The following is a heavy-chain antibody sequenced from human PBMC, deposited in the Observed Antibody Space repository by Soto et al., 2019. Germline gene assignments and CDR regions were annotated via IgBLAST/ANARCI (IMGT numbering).Heavy chain of an antibody. Sequence: QVQLQQWGAGLLKPSETLSLTCAVYGGSFSGYYWSWIRQPPGKGLEWIGEINHSGSTNYNPSLKSRVTISVDTSKNQFSLKLSSVTAADTAVYYCARASPIGQEGCFDPWGQGTLVTVSS. CDR3: ARASPIGQEGCFDP. D-gene: IGHD5-12*01. CDR1: GGSFSGYY. V-gene: IGHV4-34*01. J-gene: IGHJ5*02. CDR2: INHSGST.